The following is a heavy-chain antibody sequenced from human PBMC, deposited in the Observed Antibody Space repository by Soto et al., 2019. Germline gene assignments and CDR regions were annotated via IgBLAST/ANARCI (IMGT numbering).Heavy chain of an antibody. J-gene: IGHJ4*02. D-gene: IGHD2-15*01. CDR2: ISGGGGST. CDR1: VFTFSTYA. Sequence: GGSLRLSCVASVFTFSTYAMSWVRQAPGKGLEWVSGISGGGGSTYYADSVKGRFTISRDNSKNTLYLQMNSLRAEDTAVYYCAKADLLAYCTGGGCYSLDYWGQGT. CDR3: AKADLLAYCTGGGCYSLDY. V-gene: IGHV3-23*01.